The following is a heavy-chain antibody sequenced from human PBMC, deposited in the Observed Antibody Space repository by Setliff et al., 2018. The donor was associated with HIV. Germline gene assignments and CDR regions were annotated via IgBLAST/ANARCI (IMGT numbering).Heavy chain of an antibody. CDR2: ISAYNRNV. V-gene: IGHV1-18*01. J-gene: IGHJ6*02. CDR1: GYTFTSYG. Sequence: ASVKVSCKASGYTFTSYGVSWVRQAPGQGLEWMGWISAYNRNVNYSQKVQGRVTMTTDTSTSTAYMELKNLKSDDTAMYYCARSHRLAVAGTIQYYYYGMDVWGQGTTVTVSS. D-gene: IGHD6-19*01. CDR3: ARSHRLAVAGTIQYYYYGMDV.